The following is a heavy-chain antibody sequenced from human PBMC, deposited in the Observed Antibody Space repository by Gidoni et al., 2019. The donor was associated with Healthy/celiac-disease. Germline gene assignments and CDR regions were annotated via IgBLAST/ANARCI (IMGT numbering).Heavy chain of an antibody. CDR2: TYYRSKWYN. CDR3: ARDLSGYSSGWVLGGFDY. Sequence: QVQLQQSGPGLVKPSQTLSLTCAISGDSVSRNRAAWNWIRQSPSRGLEWLGRTYYRSKWYNDYAVSVKSRITINPDTSKNQFSLQLNSVTPEDTAVYYCARDLSGYSSGWVLGGFDYWGQGTLVTVSS. D-gene: IGHD6-19*01. J-gene: IGHJ4*02. V-gene: IGHV6-1*01. CDR1: GDSVSRNRAA.